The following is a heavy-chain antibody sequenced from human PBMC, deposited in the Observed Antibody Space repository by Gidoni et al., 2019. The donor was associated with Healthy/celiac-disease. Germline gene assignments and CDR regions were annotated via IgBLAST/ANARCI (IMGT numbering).Heavy chain of an antibody. CDR2: ISGSGGST. V-gene: IGHV3-23*01. D-gene: IGHD1-26*01. Sequence: EVQLLASGGGLVQPGGSLRPSSSASGFSFSSSAMCWVRQAPGTGLDGVSAISGSGGSTYDADSVKGRFTISRDNSKNTLYLQMNSLRAEDTAVYYCAKGATTMTPKGGHYFDYWGQGTLVTVSS. J-gene: IGHJ4*02. CDR1: GFSFSSSA. CDR3: AKGATTMTPKGGHYFDY.